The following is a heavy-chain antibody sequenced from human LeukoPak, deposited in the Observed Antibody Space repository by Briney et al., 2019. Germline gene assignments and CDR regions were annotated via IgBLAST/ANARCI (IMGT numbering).Heavy chain of an antibody. CDR3: AAPHRNCSSTYCYFAY. V-gene: IGHV1-24*01. CDR2: FVPEHGET. CDR1: GYSLTVLS. Sequence: GASVKVSCTVSGYSLTVLSIHWLRQAPGKGPEWMGGFVPEHGETIYAQKFQGRVTMTEDTSAETAYLELRSLRSEDTAVYYCAAPHRNCSSTYCYFAYWGLGTLVTVSS. J-gene: IGHJ4*02. D-gene: IGHD2-2*01.